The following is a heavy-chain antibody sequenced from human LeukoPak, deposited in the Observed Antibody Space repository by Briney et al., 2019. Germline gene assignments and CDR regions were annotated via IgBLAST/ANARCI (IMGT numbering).Heavy chain of an antibody. J-gene: IGHJ5*02. D-gene: IGHD3-10*01. V-gene: IGHV3-21*01. Sequence: GGSLRLSCAATGFTFSSYSMNWVRQAPGKGLEWVSSISSSSSYIYYADSVKGRFTISRDNAKNSLYLQMNSLRAEDTAVYYCARSVVRFGEVYLITWGQGTLVIVSS. CDR2: ISSSSSYI. CDR3: ARSVVRFGEVYLIT. CDR1: GFTFSSYS.